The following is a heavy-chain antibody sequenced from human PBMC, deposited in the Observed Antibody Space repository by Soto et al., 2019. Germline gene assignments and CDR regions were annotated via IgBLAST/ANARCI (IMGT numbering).Heavy chain of an antibody. D-gene: IGHD4-4*01. Sequence: QVQLVESGGGVVQPGRSLRLSCAASGFTLSSYGMHWFRQAPGKGLEWVAVIWYDGSKKYYADSVKGRFTISSDNSKNTLYLQMNGLRSEDTAVYYCARDRLYRNFDYWGQGTLVTVSS. CDR2: IWYDGSKK. CDR3: ARDRLYRNFDY. V-gene: IGHV3-33*01. J-gene: IGHJ4*02. CDR1: GFTLSSYG.